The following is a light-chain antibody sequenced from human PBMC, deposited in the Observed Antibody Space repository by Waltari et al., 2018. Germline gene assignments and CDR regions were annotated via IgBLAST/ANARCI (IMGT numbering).Light chain of an antibody. CDR3: ATWDDSLSAVV. Sequence: QSVLTQAPSASGTPGQRIAISCSGGSSNIGENYVSWYQPFPGAAPKLLIGRDDPRPSGVPDRFSGSKSGTSASRAISGLRSEDEADYYCATWDDSLSAVVFGGGTKLTVL. CDR2: RDD. CDR1: SSNIGENY. V-gene: IGLV1-47*01. J-gene: IGLJ3*02.